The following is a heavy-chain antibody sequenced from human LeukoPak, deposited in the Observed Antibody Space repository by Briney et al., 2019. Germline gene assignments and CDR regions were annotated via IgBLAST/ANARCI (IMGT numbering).Heavy chain of an antibody. CDR2: INPSSGGT. CDR3: ARARITYYYDSSGYYSLFH. J-gene: IGHJ4*02. V-gene: IGHV1-2*06. Sequence: ASVKVSCKASGYTFTGYYMHWVRQAPGQGLEWMGRINPSSGGTNYAQKFQGRVTMTRDTSISTAYMELSRLRSDDTAVYYCARARITYYYDSSGYYSLFHWGQGTLVTVSS. CDR1: GYTFTGYY. D-gene: IGHD3-22*01.